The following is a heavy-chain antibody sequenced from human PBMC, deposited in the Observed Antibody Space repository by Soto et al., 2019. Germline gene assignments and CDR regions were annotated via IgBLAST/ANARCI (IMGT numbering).Heavy chain of an antibody. Sequence: HVQLQESGPGLVKPSQTLSLTCTVSGGSISSGGYYWSWTRQHPGKGLEWIGYIYYSGRTYYNPSHKSRGTISVDTSKPHFPLKLTSVTASDTAEYYCASSVFPWGQGTLVTVSS. CDR3: ASSVFP. J-gene: IGHJ5*02. D-gene: IGHD6-19*01. CDR1: GGSISSGGYY. CDR2: IYYSGRT. V-gene: IGHV4-31*03.